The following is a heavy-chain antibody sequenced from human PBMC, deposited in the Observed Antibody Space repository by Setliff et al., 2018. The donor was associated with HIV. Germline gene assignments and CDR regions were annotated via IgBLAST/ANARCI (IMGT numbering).Heavy chain of an antibody. CDR1: GGTFNKFA. CDR3: AKTQGYCSGGTCYGYWFDP. Sequence: ASVKVSCKASGGTFNKFAISWVRQAPGQGLEWMGGIIPMSGTANNAQKFQGRVTITADESTSTAYMEVSSLRSEDTAVYYCAKTQGYCSGGTCYGYWFDPWGQGTLVTVSS. D-gene: IGHD2-15*01. V-gene: IGHV1-69*13. J-gene: IGHJ5*02. CDR2: IIPMSGTA.